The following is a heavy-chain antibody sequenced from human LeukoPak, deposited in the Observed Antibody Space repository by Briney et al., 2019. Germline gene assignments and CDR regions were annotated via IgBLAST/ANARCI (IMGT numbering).Heavy chain of an antibody. Sequence: PGGSLRLSCAASGFTFSSYAMSWVRRAPEKWLEWVSAISGSGDSTYYADSVKGRFSISRDDSKNTVHLQMNSLRAEDTAVYYCAKVDCSSTSCYKWGQGTLVTVSS. CDR1: GFTFSSYA. J-gene: IGHJ4*02. V-gene: IGHV3-23*01. D-gene: IGHD2-2*02. CDR3: AKVDCSSTSCYK. CDR2: ISGSGDST.